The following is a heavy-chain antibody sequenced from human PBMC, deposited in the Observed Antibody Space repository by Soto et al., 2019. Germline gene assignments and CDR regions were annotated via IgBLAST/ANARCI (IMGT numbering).Heavy chain of an antibody. J-gene: IGHJ4*02. CDR1: GGSVSSGSYY. CDR3: ARNARRGYSFVY. CDR2: TYYSGST. Sequence: QVQLQESGPGLVKPSETLSLTCTVSGGSVSSGSYYWSWIRQPPGKGLEWIGYTYYSGSTNYNPSLKSRVTLSVDTSKNQFSLKLSSVTAADTAVYYCARNARRGYSFVYWGQGTLVTVSS. D-gene: IGHD5-18*01. V-gene: IGHV4-61*01.